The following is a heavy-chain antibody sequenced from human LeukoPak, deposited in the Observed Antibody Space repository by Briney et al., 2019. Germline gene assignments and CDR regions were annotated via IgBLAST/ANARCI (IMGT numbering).Heavy chain of an antibody. Sequence: GGSLRLSCAASGFTFSTSAMSWVRQAPGKGLEWVSVTSGSGVSTYYADSVKGRFSISRDNSKNTLYLQMNSLRADDTAFYYCAKDLGFGGPHGAFDMWGQGTMATVSS. CDR3: AKDLGFGGPHGAFDM. J-gene: IGHJ3*02. CDR2: TSGSGVST. D-gene: IGHD3-10*01. V-gene: IGHV3-23*01. CDR1: GFTFSTSA.